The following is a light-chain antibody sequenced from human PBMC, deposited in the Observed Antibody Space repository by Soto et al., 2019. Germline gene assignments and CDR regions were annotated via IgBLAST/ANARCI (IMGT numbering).Light chain of an antibody. CDR2: DVS. V-gene: IGLV2-14*01. CDR1: SSDVGNYDY. CDR3: ISFTTRATYV. Sequence: QPVLTQRAAVSGSPGQSITISCTGTSSDVGNYDYVSWYQQHPGKVPKLMIYDVSNRPSGVSNRFSGSKSGNTASLTISGLQAEDEADYYCISFTTRATYVFGTGTKVTVL. J-gene: IGLJ1*01.